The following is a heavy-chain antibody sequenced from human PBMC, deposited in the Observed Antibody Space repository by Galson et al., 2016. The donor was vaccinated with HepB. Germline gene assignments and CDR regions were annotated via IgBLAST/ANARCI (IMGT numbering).Heavy chain of an antibody. CDR1: GFTFSKYG. CDR3: ARGPRDIVAML. V-gene: IGHV3-30*04. CDR2: ISHDGSNT. D-gene: IGHD5-12*01. Sequence: SLRLSCAASGFTFSKYGIHWVRQAPGKGLEWVAVISHDGSNTYYADSVKGRFTISRDNSKNTLYLQMNSLRAEDTAVYYCARGPRDIVAMLWGQGTLVTVSS. J-gene: IGHJ4*02.